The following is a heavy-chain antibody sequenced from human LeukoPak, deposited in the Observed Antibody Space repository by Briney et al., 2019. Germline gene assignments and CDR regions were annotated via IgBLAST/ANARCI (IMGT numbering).Heavy chain of an antibody. CDR3: ARISGIYYDDL. V-gene: IGHV3-33*01. J-gene: IGHJ4*02. CDR1: GFTFSSHG. CDR2: IWNHGRTQ. D-gene: IGHD3-10*01. Sequence: PGGSLRLSCAASGFTFSSHGINWVRQAPGKGLEWVAVIWNHGRTQYYADSVKGRFSISRDNSKNTVYLQMNSLRDEDTAVYYCARISGIYYDDLWGQGTLVTVSS.